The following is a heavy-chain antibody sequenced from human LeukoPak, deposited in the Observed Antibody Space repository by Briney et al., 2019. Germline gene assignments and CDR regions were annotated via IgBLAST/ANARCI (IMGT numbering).Heavy chain of an antibody. D-gene: IGHD1-26*01. CDR1: GGSISSSSYY. V-gene: IGHV4-39*07. CDR2: IYYSGST. Sequence: SETLSLTCTVSGGSISSSSYYWGWIRQPPGTGLEWIGSIYYSGSTNYNPSLKSRVTISVDTSKNQFSLKLSSVTAADTAAYYCARDYSGSYYYYMDVWGKGTTVTVSS. CDR3: ARDYSGSYYYYMDV. J-gene: IGHJ6*03.